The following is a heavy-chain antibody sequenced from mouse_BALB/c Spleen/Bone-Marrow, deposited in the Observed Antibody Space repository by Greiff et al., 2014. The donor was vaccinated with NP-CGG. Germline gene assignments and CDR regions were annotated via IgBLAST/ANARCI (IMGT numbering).Heavy chain of an antibody. CDR3: AIYYYGSSGFAY. CDR1: GFNIKDTY. D-gene: IGHD1-1*01. CDR2: IDPANGNT. V-gene: IGHV14-3*02. J-gene: IGHJ3*01. Sequence: VQLQQSGAELVKPGASVKLSCTASGFNIKDTYMHWVKQRPEQGLEWIGRIDPANGNTKYDPKFQGKATITADTSSNTAYLQLSSLTSEYTAVYYCAIYYYGSSGFAYWGQGTLVTVSA.